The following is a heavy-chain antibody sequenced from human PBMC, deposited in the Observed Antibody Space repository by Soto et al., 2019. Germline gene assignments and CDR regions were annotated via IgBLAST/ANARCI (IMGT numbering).Heavy chain of an antibody. D-gene: IGHD3-3*01. CDR2: ISGSGGST. J-gene: IGHJ5*02. CDR1: GFTFSSYA. V-gene: IGHV3-23*01. CDR3: ARAYYDFWSGKNWFDP. Sequence: GGSLRLSCAASGFTFSSYAMSWVRQAPGKGLEWVSAISGSGGSTYYADSVKGRFTISRDNSKNTLYLQMNSLRAEDTAVYYCARAYYDFWSGKNWFDPWGQGTLVTVSS.